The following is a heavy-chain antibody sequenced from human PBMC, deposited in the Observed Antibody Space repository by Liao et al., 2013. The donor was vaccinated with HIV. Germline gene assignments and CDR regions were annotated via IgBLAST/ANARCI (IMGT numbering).Heavy chain of an antibody. V-gene: IGHV4-34*01. CDR3: ARGRKWLAY. CDR1: GGVLQWLL. D-gene: IGHD3-22*01. CDR2: SIIVEAP. J-gene: IGHJ4*02. Sequence: QVQLQQWGAGLLKPSETLSLTCAVYGGVLQWLLLELDPPAPREGAGVDWGKSIIVEAPTTTRPLKSRVTISVDTSKNQFSLKLSSVTAADTAVYYCARGRKWLAYWGQGTLVTVSS.